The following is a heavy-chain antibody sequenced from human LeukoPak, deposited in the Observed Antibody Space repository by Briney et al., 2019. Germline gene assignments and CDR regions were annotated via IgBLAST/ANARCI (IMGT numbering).Heavy chain of an antibody. CDR3: ARLLIAAAGINDY. CDR1: GGSISSSSYY. CDR2: IYYSGST. D-gene: IGHD6-13*01. V-gene: IGHV4-39*01. J-gene: IGHJ4*02. Sequence: SETLPLTCTVSGGSISSSSYYWGWIRQPPGKGLEWIGSIYYSGSTYYNPSLKSRVTISVDTSKNQFSLKLSSVTAADTAVYYCARLLIAAAGINDYWGQGTLVTVSS.